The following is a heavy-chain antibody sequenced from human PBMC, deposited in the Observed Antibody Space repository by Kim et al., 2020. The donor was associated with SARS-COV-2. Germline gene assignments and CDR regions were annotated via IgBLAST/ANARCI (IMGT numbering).Heavy chain of an antibody. CDR1: GFTFSSYA. V-gene: IGHV3-23*01. CDR3: AKNPTYYYGSGSYSNDY. Sequence: GGSLRLSCAASGFTFSSYAMSWVRQAPGKGLEWVSAISGSGGSTYYADSVKGRFTISRDNSKNTLYLQMNSLRAEDTAVYYCAKNPTYYYGSGSYSNDYWGQGTLVTVSS. J-gene: IGHJ4*02. D-gene: IGHD3-10*01. CDR2: ISGSGGST.